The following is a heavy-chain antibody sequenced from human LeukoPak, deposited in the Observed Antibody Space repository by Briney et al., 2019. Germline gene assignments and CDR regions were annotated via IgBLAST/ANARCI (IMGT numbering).Heavy chain of an antibody. J-gene: IGHJ4*02. CDR1: GFTFSSYA. V-gene: IGHV3-30-3*01. CDR3: ARDLEPQELLWFGGFDY. CDR2: ISYDGSNK. Sequence: PGGSLRLSCAASGFTFSSYAMHWVRQAPGKGLEWVAVISYDGSNKYYADSVKGRFTIPRDNSKNTLYLQMNSLRAEDTAVYYCARDLEPQELLWFGGFDYWGQGTLVTVSS. D-gene: IGHD3-10*01.